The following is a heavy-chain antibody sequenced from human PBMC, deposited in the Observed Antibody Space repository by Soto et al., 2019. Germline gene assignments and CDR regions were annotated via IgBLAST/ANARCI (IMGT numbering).Heavy chain of an antibody. V-gene: IGHV1-18*01. J-gene: IGHJ6*02. Sequence: QVQLVQSGAEVKNPGASVKVSCKASGYTFTRYGIGWARQAPGQGLGWMGWINTYNGNTNYAQNAQGRVTLTTDTSTSTAYMELRSLRSNDTAIYYCAMVDVYVTPSPQDVWGQGTTVIVSS. CDR3: AMVDVYVTPSPQDV. CDR1: GYTFTRYG. CDR2: INTYNGNT. D-gene: IGHD3-16*01.